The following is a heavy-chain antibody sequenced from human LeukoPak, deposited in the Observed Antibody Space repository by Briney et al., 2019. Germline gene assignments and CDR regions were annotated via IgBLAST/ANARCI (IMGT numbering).Heavy chain of an antibody. CDR1: GFTFSSYG. V-gene: IGHV3-30*02. Sequence: GGSLRLSCAASGFTFSSYGMHWVRQAPGKGLEWVAFIRYDGSNKYYADSVKGRFTISRDNSKNTLYLQMNSLRAEDTAVYYCAKEARRSGGYYYYGMDVWGQGTTVTVSS. J-gene: IGHJ6*02. CDR3: AKEARRSGGYYYYGMDV. D-gene: IGHD2-15*01. CDR2: IRYDGSNK.